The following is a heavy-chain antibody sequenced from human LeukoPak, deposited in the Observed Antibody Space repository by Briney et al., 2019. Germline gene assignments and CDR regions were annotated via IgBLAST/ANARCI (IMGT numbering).Heavy chain of an antibody. CDR2: INPNSGGT. V-gene: IGHV1-2*02. CDR3: AIASENCYTTNCYHVEYFRY. J-gene: IGHJ4*02. D-gene: IGHD2-2*01. CDR1: GYTFTGYY. Sequence: GASVKVSCKASGYTFTGYYMHWVRQAPGQGLEWMGWINPNSGGTNYAQKFQGRVTMTRDTSISTAYVELSRLRSDDTAVYYCAIASENCYTTNCYHVEYFRYWGQGTLVTVSS.